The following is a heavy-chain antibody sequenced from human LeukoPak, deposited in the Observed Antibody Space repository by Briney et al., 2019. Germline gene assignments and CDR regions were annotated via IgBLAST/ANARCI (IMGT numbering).Heavy chain of an antibody. Sequence: PGGSLRLSCAASGFTFSSYSMNWVRQAPGKGLEWVSSISSSSSYIYYADSVKGRFTISRDNAKNSLYLQMNSLRAEDTAVYYCARADVDTALGADYWGQGTLVTVSS. CDR1: GFTFSSYS. J-gene: IGHJ4*02. V-gene: IGHV3-21*04. CDR2: ISSSSSYI. D-gene: IGHD5-18*01. CDR3: ARADVDTALGADY.